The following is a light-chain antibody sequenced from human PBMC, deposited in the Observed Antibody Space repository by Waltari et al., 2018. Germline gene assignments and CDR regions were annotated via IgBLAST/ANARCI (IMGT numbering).Light chain of an antibody. CDR3: SSYTSSDTYV. V-gene: IGLV2-14*03. Sequence: QSALTQPASVSGSPGQSITIPCTGTSSDVGGYNSVPWYQQHPVKAPKLMIYDVSNRPSGVSNRFFGSKFGNTASLTISGLQAEDEADYYCSSYTSSDTYVFGTGTKVTVL. CDR2: DVS. J-gene: IGLJ1*01. CDR1: SSDVGGYNS.